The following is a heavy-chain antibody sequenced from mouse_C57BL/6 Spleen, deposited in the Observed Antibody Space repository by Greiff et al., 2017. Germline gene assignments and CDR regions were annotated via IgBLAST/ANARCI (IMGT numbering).Heavy chain of an antibody. Sequence: EVQLQQSGPELVKPGASVKISCKASGYSFTGYYMHWVKQSHGNILDWIGYIYPYNGVSSYNQKFKGKATLTVDKSSSTAYMELRSLTSEDSAVYYCAREGITTVVEGNWYFDVWGTGTTVTVSS. J-gene: IGHJ1*03. CDR1: GYSFTGYY. V-gene: IGHV1-31*01. D-gene: IGHD1-1*01. CDR3: AREGITTVVEGNWYFDV. CDR2: IYPYNGVS.